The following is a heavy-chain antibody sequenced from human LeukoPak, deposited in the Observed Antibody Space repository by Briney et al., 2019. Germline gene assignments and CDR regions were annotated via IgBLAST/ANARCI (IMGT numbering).Heavy chain of an antibody. J-gene: IGHJ4*02. CDR3: AKDQSEGYNFDY. D-gene: IGHD2-15*01. CDR1: GFTFSSYA. Sequence: GGSLRLSCAASGFTFSSYAMSWVRQAPGEGLEWVSAISGSGGSTHYADSVKGRFTISRDNSKNTLYLQMNSLRAEDTAVYYCAKDQSEGYNFDYWGQGTLVTVSS. V-gene: IGHV3-23*01. CDR2: ISGSGGST.